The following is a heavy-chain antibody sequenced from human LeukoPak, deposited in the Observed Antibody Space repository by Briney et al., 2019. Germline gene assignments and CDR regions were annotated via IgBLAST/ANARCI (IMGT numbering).Heavy chain of an antibody. CDR3: TRDQTPYY. J-gene: IGHJ4*02. CDR1: GFTFSNSA. V-gene: IGHV3-49*04. Sequence: GGSLRLSCAASGFTFSNSAMTWVRQAPGKGLEWVGFIASETYGGTAEYAASVKGRFTISRDDSKSIAYLQMNSLKTEDTAVYYCTRDQTPYYWGQGTLVTVSS. CDR2: IASETYGGTA.